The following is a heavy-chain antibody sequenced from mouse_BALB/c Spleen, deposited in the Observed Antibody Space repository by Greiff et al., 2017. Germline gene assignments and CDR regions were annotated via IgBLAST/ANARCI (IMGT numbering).Heavy chain of an antibody. D-gene: IGHD2-14*01. J-gene: IGHJ4*01. CDR2: INPSNGGT. CDR3: TRRGYRYYTMDY. CDR1: GYTFTSYY. Sequence: VQLQESGAELVKPGASVKLSCKASGYTFTSYYLYWVKQRPGQGLEWIGEINPSNGGTNFTEKFKTKATLTVDKSSNTAYMQLSSLTSEDSAVYYCTRRGYRYYTMDYWGQGTSVTVSS. V-gene: IGHV1S81*02.